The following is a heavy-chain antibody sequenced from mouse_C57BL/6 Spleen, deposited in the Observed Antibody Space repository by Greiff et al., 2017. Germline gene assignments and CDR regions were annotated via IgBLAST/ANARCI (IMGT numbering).Heavy chain of an antibody. V-gene: IGHV5-17*01. J-gene: IGHJ2*01. Sequence: EVMLVESGGGLVKPGGSLKLSCAASGFTFSDYGMHWVRQAPEKGLEWVAYISSGSSTIYYADTVKGRFTSSIDNAKHTLFLQMTSLRSEDTAMYYCARTSVVATSFDYWGQGTTLTVSS. D-gene: IGHD1-1*01. CDR1: GFTFSDYG. CDR2: ISSGSSTI. CDR3: ARTSVVATSFDY.